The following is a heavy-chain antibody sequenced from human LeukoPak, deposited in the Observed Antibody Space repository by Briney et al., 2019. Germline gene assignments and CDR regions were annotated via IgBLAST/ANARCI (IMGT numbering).Heavy chain of an antibody. D-gene: IGHD2-15*01. J-gene: IGHJ4*02. Sequence: SETLSLTCTVSGGSISSGGYYWSWIRQHPGKGLEWIGYIYYSGSTYYNPSLKSRVTISVDTSKNQFSLKLGSVTAADTAVYYCARHSEHRVVVAATGYFDYWGQGTLVTVSS. CDR1: GGSISSGGYY. CDR3: ARHSEHRVVVAATGYFDY. V-gene: IGHV4-31*03. CDR2: IYYSGST.